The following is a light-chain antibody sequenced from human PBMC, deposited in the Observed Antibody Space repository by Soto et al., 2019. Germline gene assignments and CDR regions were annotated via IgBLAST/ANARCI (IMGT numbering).Light chain of an antibody. V-gene: IGKV3-20*01. CDR3: QHYGSSPKT. Sequence: EIMLTQSPGTLSLSPGERATLSCRASQTVNSYLAWYQHKPGQAPRPLIYGASSRATGIPDRVSGSRFGTDFTLTISRLEPEDFAVYYCQHYGSSPKTFGQGTKVEIK. CDR1: QTVNSY. J-gene: IGKJ1*01. CDR2: GAS.